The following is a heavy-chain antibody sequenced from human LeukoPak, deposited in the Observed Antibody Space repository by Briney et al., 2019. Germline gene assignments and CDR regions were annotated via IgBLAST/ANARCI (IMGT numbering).Heavy chain of an antibody. V-gene: IGHV3-9*01. CDR3: AKGFYGSGSYYFDY. Sequence: GGSLRLSCAASGFTFDDYAMHWVRQAPGKGLEWVSGISWNSGSIGYADSVKGRFTISRDNAKNSLYLQMNSLRAEDTALYYCAKGFYGSGSYYFDYWGQGTLVTVSS. CDR2: ISWNSGSI. D-gene: IGHD3-10*01. CDR1: GFTFDDYA. J-gene: IGHJ4*02.